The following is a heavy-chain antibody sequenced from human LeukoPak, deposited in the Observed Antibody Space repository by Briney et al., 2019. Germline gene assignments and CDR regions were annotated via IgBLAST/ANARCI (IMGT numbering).Heavy chain of an antibody. J-gene: IGHJ5*02. CDR2: INPNSGGT. Sequence: ASVKVSCKASGYTFTSYYMLWVRQAPGQGLEWMGWINPNSGGTNYAQKFQGRVTMTRDTSISTAYMELSRLRSDDTAVYYCARADYHDHGDPRWDNWFDPWGQGTLVTVSS. CDR3: ARADYHDHGDPRWDNWFDP. V-gene: IGHV1-2*02. D-gene: IGHD4-17*01. CDR1: GYTFTSYY.